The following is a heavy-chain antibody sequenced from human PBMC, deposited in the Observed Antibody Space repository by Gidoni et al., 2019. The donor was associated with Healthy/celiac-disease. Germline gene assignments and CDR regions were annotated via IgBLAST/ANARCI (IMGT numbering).Heavy chain of an antibody. CDR3: ARDAYSSGWLIDY. D-gene: IGHD6-19*01. CDR2: INHSGST. J-gene: IGHJ4*02. CDR1: GGSFSGYY. Sequence: QVQLQQWGAGLLKPSETLSLTCAVYGGSFSGYYGSWIRQPPGKGLEWIGEINHSGSTNYNPSLKSRVTISVDTSKNQFSLKLSSVTAADTAVYYCARDAYSSGWLIDYWGQGTLVTVSS. V-gene: IGHV4-34*01.